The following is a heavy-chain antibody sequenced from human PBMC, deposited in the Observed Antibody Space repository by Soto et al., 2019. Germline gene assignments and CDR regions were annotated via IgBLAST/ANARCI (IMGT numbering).Heavy chain of an antibody. Sequence: EVQLLESGGGLVQPGGSLRLSCAASGFTFNSNAMSGVGQAPGRGLEWVSAISGSGGTTYTYYADSVKGRFTISRDNSQNTLYLHMNSLRVEDTAVYYCAKGRDYGGNYRDYWGQGTLVSVSS. CDR2: ISGSGGTTYT. CDR1: GFTFNSNA. D-gene: IGHD4-17*01. CDR3: AKGRDYGGNYRDY. V-gene: IGHV3-23*01. J-gene: IGHJ4*02.